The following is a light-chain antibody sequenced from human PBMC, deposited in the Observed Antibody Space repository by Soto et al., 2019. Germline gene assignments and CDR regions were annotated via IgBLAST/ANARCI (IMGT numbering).Light chain of an antibody. V-gene: IGLV2-14*01. CDR3: SSYTSVTTTPVV. J-gene: IGLJ2*01. CDR2: DVS. CDR1: SSNIGGSNS. Sequence: QSVLTQPASVSGSPGQSITISCTGTSSNIGGSNSVSWYQQHPGKAPKLLIYDVSNWPSGVSNRFSGSKSGNTASLTISGIQAEDEADYYCSSYTSVTTTPVVFGGGTKLTVL.